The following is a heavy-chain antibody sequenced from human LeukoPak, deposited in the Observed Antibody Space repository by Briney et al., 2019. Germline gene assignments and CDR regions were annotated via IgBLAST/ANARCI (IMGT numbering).Heavy chain of an antibody. Sequence: SETLSLTCAVYGGSFSGYYWSWIRQPPGKGLEWIGEINHSGSTNYNPSLKSRVTISVDTSKNQSSLKLSSVTAADTAVYYCARGRPTITMIVVVITRAYAFDIWGQGTMVTVSS. D-gene: IGHD3-22*01. J-gene: IGHJ3*02. CDR2: INHSGST. CDR3: ARGRPTITMIVVVITRAYAFDI. CDR1: GGSFSGYY. V-gene: IGHV4-34*01.